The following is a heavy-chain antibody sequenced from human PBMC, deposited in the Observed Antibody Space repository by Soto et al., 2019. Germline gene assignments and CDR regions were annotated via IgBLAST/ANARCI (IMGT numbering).Heavy chain of an antibody. D-gene: IGHD1-26*01. CDR1: GFSLSTSGVG. CDR3: AHSRIVGARSTWFDP. Sequence: QITLKESGPTLVKPTQTLTLTCTFSGFSLSTSGVGVGWIRQPPGKALEWLALIYWDDDKRYRPSLKSRLTITKDTSKNQVVLTMTNMDPVDTATYYCAHSRIVGARSTWFDPWGQGTLVTVSS. J-gene: IGHJ5*02. CDR2: IYWDDDK. V-gene: IGHV2-5*02.